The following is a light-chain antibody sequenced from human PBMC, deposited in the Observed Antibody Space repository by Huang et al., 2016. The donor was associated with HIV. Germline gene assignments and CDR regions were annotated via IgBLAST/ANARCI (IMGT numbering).Light chain of an antibody. Sequence: EMVVTQSPATLSVSPGDRATLSCRASQSGSSNLAWYQQRPGQAPRLLIYGASTRATGIPARFSGSGSGTEFTLTISSLQSEDFALYYCQQYNDWPLTFGGGSKVEI. CDR2: GAS. V-gene: IGKV3-15*01. CDR3: QQYNDWPLT. CDR1: QSGSSN. J-gene: IGKJ4*01.